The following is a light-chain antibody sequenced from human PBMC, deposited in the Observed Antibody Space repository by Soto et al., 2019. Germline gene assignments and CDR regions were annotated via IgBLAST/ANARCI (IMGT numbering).Light chain of an antibody. CDR2: STN. CDR1: SGSVSINYY. V-gene: IGLV8-61*01. Sequence: QTVVTQEPSFSVSPGRTVTLTCGLSSGSVSINYYPSWYQQTPGQAPRTLIYSTNTRSSGVPDRFSGSILGNKAALTITGAQADDESDYYCVLYMGSGIWVFGGGTKVTVL. J-gene: IGLJ3*02. CDR3: VLYMGSGIWV.